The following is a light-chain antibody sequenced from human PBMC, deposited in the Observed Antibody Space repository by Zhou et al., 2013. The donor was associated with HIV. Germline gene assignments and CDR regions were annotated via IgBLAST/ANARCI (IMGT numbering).Light chain of an antibody. Sequence: MTQSPSSLSASVGDRVTITCRASQSVSSNLAWYQQQPGQAPRLLMYGASTRATGIPARFSGSGAGTEFTLTISSLQSEDFAVYYCQQYNNWPQTFGQGTRLEI. CDR2: GAS. V-gene: IGKV3D-15*01. CDR1: QSVSSN. CDR3: QQYNNWPQT. J-gene: IGKJ5*01.